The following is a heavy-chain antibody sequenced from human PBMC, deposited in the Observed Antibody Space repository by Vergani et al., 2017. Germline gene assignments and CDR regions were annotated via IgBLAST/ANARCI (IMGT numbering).Heavy chain of an antibody. Sequence: QVQLVESGGGVVQPGRSLRLSCAASGFTFNQCGMHWVRQAPGKGLEWVAVTWYDGNNKQYADSVKGRFNISRDNSKSTMYLQMNSLRDEDTGVYYCARDLRLLYNRFDPWGQGTLVTVSS. CDR2: TWYDGNNK. D-gene: IGHD1-14*01. CDR3: ARDLRLLYNRFDP. V-gene: IGHV3-33*01. CDR1: GFTFNQCG. J-gene: IGHJ5*02.